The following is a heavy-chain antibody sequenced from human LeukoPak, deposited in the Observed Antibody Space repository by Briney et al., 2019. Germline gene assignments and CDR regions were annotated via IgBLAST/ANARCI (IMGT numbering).Heavy chain of an antibody. Sequence: ASVKVSCKASGYTFTGYYMHWVRQAPGQGLEWMGWINPNSGGTNYAQKFQGRVTMTRDTSISTACMELSRLRSDDTAVYYCAGHIVVVPAAISEPLDYWGQGTLVTVSS. CDR2: INPNSGGT. J-gene: IGHJ4*02. D-gene: IGHD2-2*01. V-gene: IGHV1-2*02. CDR3: AGHIVVVPAAISEPLDY. CDR1: GYTFTGYY.